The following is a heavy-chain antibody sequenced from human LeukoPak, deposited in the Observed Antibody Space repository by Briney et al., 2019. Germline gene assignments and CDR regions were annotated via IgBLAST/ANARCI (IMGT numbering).Heavy chain of an antibody. Sequence: PGGSLRLSCAASGFTFSSYAMSWVRQAPGKGLEWVSTISGSGGSTYYADSVKGRFTISRDNSKNTLYLQMNSLRAEDTAIYYCAKDSFKGGTIFGVVIFDYWGQGTLVTVSS. V-gene: IGHV3-23*01. D-gene: IGHD3-3*01. CDR1: GFTFSSYA. CDR3: AKDSFKGGTIFGVVIFDY. J-gene: IGHJ4*02. CDR2: ISGSGGST.